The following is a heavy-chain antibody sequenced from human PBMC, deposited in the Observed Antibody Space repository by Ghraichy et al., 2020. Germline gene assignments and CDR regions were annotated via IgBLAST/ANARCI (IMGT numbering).Heavy chain of an antibody. V-gene: IGHV4-34*01. CDR2: VSHSGNT. CDR3: ARWTFGGYGKTQY. J-gene: IGHJ4*02. CDR1: GGSFSKYY. D-gene: IGHD5-12*01. Sequence: SETLSLTCAVYGGSFSKYYWSWIRQPPGKGLEWIGEVSHSGNTTYNPSLASRVTVSVDTSKNQLSLKLNSVTAADTAVYFCARWTFGGYGKTQYWGQGTLVSVSS.